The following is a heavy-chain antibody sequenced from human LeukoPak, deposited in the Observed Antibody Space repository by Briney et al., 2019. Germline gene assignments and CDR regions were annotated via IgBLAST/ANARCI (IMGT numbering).Heavy chain of an antibody. V-gene: IGHV4-4*07. CDR3: AREFGGTLILRIAATNWFDP. CDR2: IYTSRST. J-gene: IGHJ5*02. CDR1: GGSISSYY. D-gene: IGHD6-13*01. Sequence: SETLSLTCTVSGGSISSYYWSWIRQPAGKGLEWIGRIYTSRSTNYNPSLKSRVTMSVDTSKDQFSLKLSSVTAADTAVYYCAREFGGTLILRIAATNWFDPWGQGTLVTVSS.